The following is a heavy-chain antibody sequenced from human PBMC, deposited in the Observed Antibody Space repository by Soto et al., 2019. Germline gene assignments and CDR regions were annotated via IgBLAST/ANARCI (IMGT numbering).Heavy chain of an antibody. CDR1: GFTFSSYA. V-gene: IGHV3-30-3*01. J-gene: IGHJ1*01. D-gene: IGHD1-26*01. CDR2: ISYDGSNK. Sequence: PGGSLRLSCAASGFTFSSYAMHWVRQAPGKGLEWVAVISYDGSNKYYADSVKGRFTISRDNSKNTLYLQMNSLRAEDTAVYYCARELIVGPAEYFQHWGQGTLVTVSS. CDR3: ARELIVGPAEYFQH.